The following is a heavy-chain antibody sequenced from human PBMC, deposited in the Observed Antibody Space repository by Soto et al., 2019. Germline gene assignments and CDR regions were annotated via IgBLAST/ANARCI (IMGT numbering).Heavy chain of an antibody. V-gene: IGHV1-46*01. CDR1: GYTFTSYY. CDR3: AREIFFSFGLMVYATNGDYYYVMDV. J-gene: IGHJ6*02. D-gene: IGHD2-8*01. Sequence: GASVKVSCKASGYTFTSYYMHWVRQAPGQGLEWMGIINPSGGSTSYAQKFQGRVTMTRDTSTSTVYMELSSLRSEDTAVYYCAREIFFSFGLMVYATNGDYYYVMDVWGQGTTVTVS. CDR2: INPSGGST.